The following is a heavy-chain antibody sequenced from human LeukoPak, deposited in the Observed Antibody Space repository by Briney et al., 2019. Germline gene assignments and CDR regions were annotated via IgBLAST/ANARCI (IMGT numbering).Heavy chain of an antibody. CDR2: ISGSGGST. Sequence: GGSLRLSCAVSTFTVASNYMSWVRQTPGKGLEWVSAISGSGGSTYYADSVKGRFTISRDNSKNTLYLQMNSLRAEDTAVYYCAKSNGIVVVPAAIPYFDYWGQGTLVTVSS. D-gene: IGHD2-2*02. J-gene: IGHJ4*02. CDR1: TFTVASNY. CDR3: AKSNGIVVVPAAIPYFDY. V-gene: IGHV3-23*01.